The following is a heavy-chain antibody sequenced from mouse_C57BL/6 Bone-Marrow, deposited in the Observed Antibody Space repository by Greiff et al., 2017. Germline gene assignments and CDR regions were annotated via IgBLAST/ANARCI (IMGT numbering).Heavy chain of an antibody. CDR3: ARSGYYGYDGAY. J-gene: IGHJ3*01. CDR1: GYTFTSYW. Sequence: QVQLQQPGAELVKPGASAKMSCKASGYTFTSYWITWVKQRPGQGLEWIGDIYPGSGSTNYNEKFKSKATLTVDTSSSTAYMQLSSLTSEDSAVYYGARSGYYGYDGAYWGQGTLVTVSA. V-gene: IGHV1-55*01. D-gene: IGHD2-2*01. CDR2: IYPGSGST.